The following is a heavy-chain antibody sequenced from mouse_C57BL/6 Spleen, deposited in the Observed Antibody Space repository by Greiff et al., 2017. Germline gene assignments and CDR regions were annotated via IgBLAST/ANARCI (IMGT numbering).Heavy chain of an antibody. D-gene: IGHD6-1*01. CDR3: AREAAHSVNFDY. J-gene: IGHJ2*01. CDR1: GYAFSSYW. CDR2: LYPGDGDT. Sequence: VQRVESGAELVKPGASVKISCKASGYAFSSYWMNWGKQRPGKGLEWIGQLYPGDGDTNYNGKFKGKATRTADKSSSTAYMQRSSRTSEDSAVYFCAREAAHSVNFDYWGQGTTLTVSS. V-gene: IGHV1-80*01.